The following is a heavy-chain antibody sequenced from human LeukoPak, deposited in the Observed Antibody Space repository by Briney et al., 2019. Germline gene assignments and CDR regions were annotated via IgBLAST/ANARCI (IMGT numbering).Heavy chain of an antibody. Sequence: PSETLSLTCTVSGGSISSYYWSWIRQPAGKGLEWIGRIYTSGSTNYNPSLKSRVTMSVDTSKNQFSLKLSSVTAADTAVYYCASYLSPSIFGPYDFYYYYMDVWGKGTTVTVSS. D-gene: IGHD3-3*01. CDR1: GGSISSYY. CDR2: IYTSGST. CDR3: ASYLSPSIFGPYDFYYYYMDV. J-gene: IGHJ6*03. V-gene: IGHV4-4*07.